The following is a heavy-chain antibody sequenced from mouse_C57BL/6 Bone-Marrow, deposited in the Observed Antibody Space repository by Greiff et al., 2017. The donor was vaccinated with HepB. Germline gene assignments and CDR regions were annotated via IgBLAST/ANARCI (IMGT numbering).Heavy chain of an antibody. CDR3: ARQFSYAMDY. J-gene: IGHJ4*01. Sequence: EVQLVESGGGLVKPGGSLKLSCAASGFTFSSYAMSWVRQTPEKRLEWVATISDGGSYTYYPDNVKGRFTISRDKAKNNLYLQMSHLKSEDTAMYYCARQFSYAMDYWGQGTSVTVSS. V-gene: IGHV5-4*01. CDR2: ISDGGSYT. D-gene: IGHD6-1*01. CDR1: GFTFSSYA.